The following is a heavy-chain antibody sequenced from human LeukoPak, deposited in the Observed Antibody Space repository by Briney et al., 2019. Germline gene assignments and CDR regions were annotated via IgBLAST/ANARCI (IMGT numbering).Heavy chain of an antibody. J-gene: IGHJ4*02. CDR3: ARFGSYLVFGY. D-gene: IGHD1-26*01. CDR1: GFTFSSYW. CDR2: IKQDGSEK. V-gene: IGHV3-7*01. Sequence: GGSLRLSCAASGFTFSSYWMSWVRQAPGKGLEWVANIKQDGSEKYYVDSVKGRFTISRDNAKNSLYLQRNSLRAEDTAVYYCARFGSYLVFGYWGQGTLVTVSS.